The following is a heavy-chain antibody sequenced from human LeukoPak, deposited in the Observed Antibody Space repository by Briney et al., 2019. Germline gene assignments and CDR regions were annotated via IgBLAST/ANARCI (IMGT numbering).Heavy chain of an antibody. CDR2: ISGSGGST. D-gene: IGHD5-18*01. J-gene: IGHJ4*02. CDR3: ANESGYSYGRNSFDY. CDR1: GFTFSSYA. V-gene: IGHV3-23*01. Sequence: RGSLRLSCAASGFTFSSYAMSWVRQAPGKGLEWVSAISGSGGSTYYADSVKGRFTISRDNSKNTLYLQMNSLRAEDTAVYYCANESGYSYGRNSFDYWGQGTLVTVYS.